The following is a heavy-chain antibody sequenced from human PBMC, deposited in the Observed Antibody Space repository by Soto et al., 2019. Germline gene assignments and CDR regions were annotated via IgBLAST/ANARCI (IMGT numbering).Heavy chain of an antibody. CDR2: INHSGST. D-gene: IGHD3-3*01. V-gene: IGHV4-34*01. CDR3: ARQRYYDFWSGSDYYYYYMDV. Sequence: SETLSLTCAVYGGSFSGYYWSWIRQPPGKGLEWIGEINHSGSTNYNPSLKSRVTISVDTSKNQFSLKLSSVTAADTAVYYCARQRYYDFWSGSDYYYYYMDVWGKGTTVTVSS. J-gene: IGHJ6*03. CDR1: GGSFSGYY.